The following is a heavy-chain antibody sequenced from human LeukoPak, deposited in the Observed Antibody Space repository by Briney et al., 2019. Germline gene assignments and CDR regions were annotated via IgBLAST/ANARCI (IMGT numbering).Heavy chain of an antibody. CDR1: GFTFSNYA. CDR3: AKGLRGNYDY. D-gene: IGHD1-26*01. J-gene: IGHJ4*02. CDR2: INDRGGDT. V-gene: IGHV3-23*01. Sequence: GGSQRLSCAASGFTFSNYAMTWVRQAPGKGLEWISAINDRGGDTYYADSVKGRFTISRDNSKNTLYLQMNSLRAEDTAVYYCAKGLRGNYDYWGQGTLVTVSS.